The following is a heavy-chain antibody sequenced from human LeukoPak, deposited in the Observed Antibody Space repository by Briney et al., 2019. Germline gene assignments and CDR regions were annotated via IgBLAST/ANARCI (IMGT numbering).Heavy chain of an antibody. CDR2: IYTSGST. D-gene: IGHD3-10*01. CDR3: ASVRRGFGESSKYYAYYYMGV. CDR1: GGSISSGNYY. J-gene: IGHJ6*03. V-gene: IGHV4-61*02. Sequence: PSETLSLTCTVSGGSISSGNYYWNWIRQPAGKGLEWIGRIYTSGSTNYNPSLKSRVTISVDTSKNQFSLKLSSVTAADTAVYYCASVRRGFGESSKYYAYYYMGVWGKGTTVTISS.